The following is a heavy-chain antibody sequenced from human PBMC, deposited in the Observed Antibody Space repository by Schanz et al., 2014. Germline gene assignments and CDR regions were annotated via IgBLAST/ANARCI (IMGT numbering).Heavy chain of an antibody. CDR2: VNPSVRGT. CDR1: GYTLSAYS. Sequence: QVQLVQSGTQVKKPGASVKVSCKASGYTLSAYSLHWVRQAPGQGLEWMGIVNPSVRGTHFAREFQGRVPVTSDTSTSTVYMELRSLRSDDTAMYYCATMWGYCTATACQILEVLDVWGQGTMVTVSS. J-gene: IGHJ3*01. V-gene: IGHV1-46*01. D-gene: IGHD2-8*02. CDR3: ATMWGYCTATACQILEVLDV.